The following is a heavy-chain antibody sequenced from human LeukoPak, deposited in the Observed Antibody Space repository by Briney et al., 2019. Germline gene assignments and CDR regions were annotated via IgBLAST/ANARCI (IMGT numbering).Heavy chain of an antibody. CDR1: GGSISSSSYY. V-gene: IGHV4-39*01. CDR3: ARRGRGYSYGYISGDY. J-gene: IGHJ4*02. D-gene: IGHD5-18*01. Sequence: SETLSLTCTVSGGSISSSSYYWGWIRQPPGKGLEWIGSIYYSGSTYYNPSLKSRVTISVDTSKNQFSLKLSSVTAADTAVYYCARRGRGYSYGYISGDYWGQGTLVTVSS. CDR2: IYYSGST.